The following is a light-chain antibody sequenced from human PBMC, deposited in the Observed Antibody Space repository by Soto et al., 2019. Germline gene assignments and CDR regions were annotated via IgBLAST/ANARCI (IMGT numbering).Light chain of an antibody. J-gene: IGLJ2*01. V-gene: IGLV2-11*01. CDR2: DVH. Sequence: QSALTQPRSVSGSPGQSVTISCTGTSSDVGGYNYVSWYQQHPGKAPKLMIYDVHQRPIGVPDRFSGSKSGNTASLTISGVQAEDEADYYCCSYAGSYTVFGGGTKLTVL. CDR1: SSDVGGYNY. CDR3: CSYAGSYTV.